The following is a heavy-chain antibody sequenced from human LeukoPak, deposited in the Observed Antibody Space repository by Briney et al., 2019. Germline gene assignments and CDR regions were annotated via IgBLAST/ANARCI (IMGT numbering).Heavy chain of an antibody. J-gene: IGHJ4*02. CDR1: GFTFSSYA. CDR3: AKVVGYSYGFLDY. CDR2: ISGSGGST. D-gene: IGHD5-18*01. V-gene: IGHV3-23*01. Sequence: GGSLRLSCAASGFTFSSYAMSWVRQAPGKGLEWVSAISGSGGSTYYVDSVKGRFTISRDNSKNTLYLQMNSLRAEDTAVYHCAKVVGYSYGFLDYWGQGTLVTVSS.